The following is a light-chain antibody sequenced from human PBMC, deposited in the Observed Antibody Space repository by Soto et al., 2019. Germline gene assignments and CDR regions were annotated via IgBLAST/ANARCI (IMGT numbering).Light chain of an antibody. CDR2: DAS. CDR1: QSISSW. V-gene: IGKV1-5*01. Sequence: DIQMTQYPSTLSASVGDRVTITCRASQSISSWLAWYQQKPGKAPKLLIYDASSLESGVPSRFSGSGSGTDFTLSISSLQPEDFASYYCQQHRSYPVTFGGGTKVDNK. CDR3: QQHRSYPVT. J-gene: IGKJ4*01.